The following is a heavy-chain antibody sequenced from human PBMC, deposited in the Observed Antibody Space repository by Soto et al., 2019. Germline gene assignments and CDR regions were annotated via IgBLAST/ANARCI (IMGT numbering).Heavy chain of an antibody. J-gene: IGHJ2*01. CDR1: AGAISSYY. CDR2: IHYSGST. Sequence: SETLSLTCTVSAGAISSYYWSWLRQPPGKELEWVGYIHYSGSTNYNPSFKSRVTMSVDTSKNQFSLKLRSVTAADTAVYHCARSVQSSGWDSWYFDLWGRGTLVTVSS. V-gene: IGHV4-59*01. D-gene: IGHD6-19*01. CDR3: ARSVQSSGWDSWYFDL.